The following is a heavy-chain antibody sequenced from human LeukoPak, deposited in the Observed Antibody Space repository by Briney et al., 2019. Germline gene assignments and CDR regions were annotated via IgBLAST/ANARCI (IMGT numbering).Heavy chain of an antibody. CDR1: GFTFDDYT. CDR3: AKANPDSGGLDY. V-gene: IGHV3-43*01. CDR2: ISWDGGST. Sequence: GGSLRLSCAASGFTFDDYTMHWVRQAPGKGLEWVSLISWDGGSTYYADSVKGRFTIPRDNSKNSLYLQMNSLRTEDTALYYCAKANPDSGGLDYWGQGTLVTVSS. D-gene: IGHD3-10*01. J-gene: IGHJ4*02.